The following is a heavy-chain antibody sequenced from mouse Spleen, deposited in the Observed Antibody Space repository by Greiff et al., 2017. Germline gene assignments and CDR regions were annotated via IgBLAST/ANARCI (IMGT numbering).Heavy chain of an antibody. V-gene: IGHV1-18*01. J-gene: IGHJ2*01. Sequence: DVQLQESGPELVKPGASVKIPCKASGYTFTDYNMDWVKQSHGKSLEWIGDINPNNGGTIYNQKFKGKATLTVDKSSSTAYMELRSLTSEDTAVYYCARGGIYYGKGFYFDYWGQGTTLTVSS. CDR3: ARGGIYYGKGFYFDY. D-gene: IGHD2-1*01. CDR2: INPNNGGT. CDR1: GYTFTDYN.